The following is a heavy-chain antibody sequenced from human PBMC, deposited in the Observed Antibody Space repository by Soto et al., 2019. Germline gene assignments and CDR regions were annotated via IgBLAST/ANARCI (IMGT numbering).Heavy chain of an antibody. V-gene: IGHV1-2*02. D-gene: IGHD3-10*01. CDR2: INPYSGGA. Sequence: EASVKVSCKASGDTFTGYFMHWVRQAAGQGLEWMGWINPYSGGADYAQSFQGRVTMTRDTSISTVYMELSRLRFDDTAVYYCARVIRGAYYNSPLDTGGQGNGVTVS. CDR3: ARVIRGAYYNSPLDT. CDR1: GDTFTGYF. J-gene: IGHJ5*02.